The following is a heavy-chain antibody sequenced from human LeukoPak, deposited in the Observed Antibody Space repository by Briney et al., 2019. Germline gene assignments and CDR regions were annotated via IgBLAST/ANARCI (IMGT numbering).Heavy chain of an antibody. D-gene: IGHD3-3*02. J-gene: IGHJ3*02. CDR3: ARGSFADAFDI. CDR2: IYYSGST. CDR1: GGSTNTYY. V-gene: IGHV4-59*01. Sequence: SETLSLTCTVSGGSTNTYYWSWIRQPPGKGLEWIGFIYYSGSTNYNPSLKSRVTISVDTSKNQFSLKLSSVTAADTAVYYCARGSFADAFDIWGQGTMVTVSS.